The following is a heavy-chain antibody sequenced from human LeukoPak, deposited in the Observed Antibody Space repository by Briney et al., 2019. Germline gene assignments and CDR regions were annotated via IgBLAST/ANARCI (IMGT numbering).Heavy chain of an antibody. V-gene: IGHV3-9*01. Sequence: PGGSLRLSCAASGFTFDDYAMHWVRHAPGKGVEWVSGISWSSGSIGYADSVKGRFTISRDNAKNSLYLQMNSLRAEDTALYYCAKAVKGYCSGGSCYSLDYWGQGTLVTVSS. J-gene: IGHJ4*02. D-gene: IGHD2-15*01. CDR3: AKAVKGYCSGGSCYSLDY. CDR2: ISWSSGSI. CDR1: GFTFDDYA.